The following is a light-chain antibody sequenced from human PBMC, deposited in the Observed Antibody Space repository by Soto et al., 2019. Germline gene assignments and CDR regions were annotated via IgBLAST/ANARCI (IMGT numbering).Light chain of an antibody. Sequence: QPVLTQSSSASASLGSSVKLTCTLSSGHSSYTIAWHQQLPGKAPRYLMNLEGSGSYNKGSGVPDRFSGSSSGADRYLTISNLQFEYEADYYCETWDSNKWVFGGGTKLTVL. CDR2: LEGSGSY. J-gene: IGLJ3*02. CDR1: SGHSSYT. CDR3: ETWDSNKWV. V-gene: IGLV4-60*02.